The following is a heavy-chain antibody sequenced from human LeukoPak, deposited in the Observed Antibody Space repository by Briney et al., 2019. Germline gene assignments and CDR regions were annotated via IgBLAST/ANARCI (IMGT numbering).Heavy chain of an antibody. CDR2: IYYSGST. J-gene: IGHJ6*03. CDR3: ARESAVRGVIQDTGNMDV. D-gene: IGHD3-10*01. CDR1: GGSISSSSYY. V-gene: IGHV4-39*07. Sequence: SETLSLTCTVSGGSISSSSYYWGWIRQPPGKGLEWIGSIYYSGSTYHNPSLKSRVTISVDTSKNQFSLKLSSVTAADTAVYYCARESAVRGVIQDTGNMDVWGKGTTVTISS.